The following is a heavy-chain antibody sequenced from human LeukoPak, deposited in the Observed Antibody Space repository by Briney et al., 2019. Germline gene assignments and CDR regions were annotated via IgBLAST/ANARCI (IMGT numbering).Heavy chain of an antibody. CDR1: GGSISSSSYH. J-gene: IGHJ4*02. V-gene: IGHV4-39*01. CDR3: ARSLDLQWLAYFDY. D-gene: IGHD6-19*01. CDR2: IYYSGST. Sequence: SETLSLTCTVSGGSISSSSYHWGRIRQPPGKGLEWIGSIYYSGSTYYNPSLKSRVTISVDTSRDQFSLKLSSVTAADTAVYYCARSLDLQWLAYFDYWGQGTLVTVSS.